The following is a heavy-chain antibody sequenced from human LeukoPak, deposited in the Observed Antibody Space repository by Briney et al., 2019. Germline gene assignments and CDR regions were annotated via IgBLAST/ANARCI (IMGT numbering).Heavy chain of an antibody. V-gene: IGHV3-7*01. Sequence: PGGSLRLSCAASGFTFSSYWMSWVRQAPGKGLEWVANIKQDGSEKYYVDSVKGRFTISRDNAKNSLYLQMNSLRAEDTAVYYCADSTYYYDSSGSPGGYWGQGTLVTASS. CDR2: IKQDGSEK. D-gene: IGHD3-22*01. J-gene: IGHJ4*02. CDR1: GFTFSSYW. CDR3: ADSTYYYDSSGSPGGY.